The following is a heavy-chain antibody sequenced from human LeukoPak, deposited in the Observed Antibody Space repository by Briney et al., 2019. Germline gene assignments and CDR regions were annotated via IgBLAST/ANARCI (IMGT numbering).Heavy chain of an antibody. CDR3: ASLGVVIPLFDY. D-gene: IGHD3-3*01. V-gene: IGHV4-59*08. CDR1: GGSTSSYY. J-gene: IGHJ4*02. Sequence: PSETLSLTCTVSGGSTSSYYWSWIRQPPGKGLEWIGYIYYSGSTNYNPSLKSRVTISVDTSKNQFSLKLSSVTAADTAVYYCASLGVVIPLFDYWGQGTLVTVSS. CDR2: IYYSGST.